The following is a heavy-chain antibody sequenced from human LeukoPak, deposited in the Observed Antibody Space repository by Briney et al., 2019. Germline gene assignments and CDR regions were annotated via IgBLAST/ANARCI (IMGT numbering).Heavy chain of an antibody. J-gene: IGHJ5*02. CDR2: IYSGGST. CDR3: ARVYRGGHNWFDP. Sequence: PGGSLRLSCAASGFTVSSNYMSWVRQAPGKGLEWVSVIYSGGSTYYADSVKGRFTISRDNSKNTLYLQMNSLRAEDTAVYYCARVYRGGHNWFDPWGQGTLVTVSS. CDR1: GFTVSSNY. D-gene: IGHD3-10*01. V-gene: IGHV3-53*01.